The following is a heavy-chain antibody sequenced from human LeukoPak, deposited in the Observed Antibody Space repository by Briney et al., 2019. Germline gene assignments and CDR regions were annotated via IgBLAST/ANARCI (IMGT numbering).Heavy chain of an antibody. CDR3: ARLWGSVSGYFDY. J-gene: IGHJ4*02. D-gene: IGHD2-21*01. CDR2: IWYDGSDK. Sequence: GGSLRLSCAVSGYTFSSHGMHWVRQAPGKGLEWVAAIWYDGSDKYYADSVKGRFTISRDNSKNMLYLQMDSLRAEDTALYYCARLWGSVSGYFDYWGQGTLVTVSS. V-gene: IGHV3-33*01. CDR1: GYTFSSHG.